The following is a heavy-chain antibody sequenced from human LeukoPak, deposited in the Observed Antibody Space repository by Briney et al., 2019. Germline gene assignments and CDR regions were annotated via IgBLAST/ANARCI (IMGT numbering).Heavy chain of an antibody. CDR3: TSLVVVAEPPPIDY. V-gene: IGHV3-73*01. D-gene: IGHD2-15*01. CDR2: IRSKANSYAT. CDR1: GFTFSGSA. Sequence: PGGSLRLSCAASGFTFSGSAMHWVRQASGKGLEWVGRIRSKANSYATAYAASVKGRFTISRDDSKNTAYLQMNSLKTEDTAVYYCTSLVVVAEPPPIDYWGQGTLVTVSS. J-gene: IGHJ4*02.